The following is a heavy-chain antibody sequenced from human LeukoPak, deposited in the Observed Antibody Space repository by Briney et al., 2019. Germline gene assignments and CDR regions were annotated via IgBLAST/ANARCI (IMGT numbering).Heavy chain of an antibody. J-gene: IGHJ4*02. V-gene: IGHV1-69*13. D-gene: IGHD2-15*01. CDR1: GGTFSSYA. Sequence: SVKVSRKASGGTFSSYAISWVRQAPGQGLEWMGGIIPIFGTANYAQKFQGRVTITADESTSTAYMELSSLRSEDTAVYYCARVASRRYCSGGSCYQFDYWGQGTLVTVSS. CDR2: IIPIFGTA. CDR3: ARVASRRYCSGGSCYQFDY.